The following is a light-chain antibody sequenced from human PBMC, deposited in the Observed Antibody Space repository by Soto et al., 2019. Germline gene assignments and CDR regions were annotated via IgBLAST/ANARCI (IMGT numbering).Light chain of an antibody. CDR2: DAS. V-gene: IGKV3-11*01. CDR3: QQRTDRPPWT. J-gene: IGKJ1*01. Sequence: EILLTQSPGTLSLSPGERATLSCRASQSGTSNYLAWYQQKPGQAPRLLIFDASQRATGIPARFRGSGSGTDFTLSISSLEPEDFAVYYCQQRTDRPPWTFGQGTKVESK. CDR1: QSGTSNY.